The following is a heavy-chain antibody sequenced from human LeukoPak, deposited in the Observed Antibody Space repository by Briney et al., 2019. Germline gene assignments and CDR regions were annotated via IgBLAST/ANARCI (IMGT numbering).Heavy chain of an antibody. J-gene: IGHJ1*01. CDR1: RSTFSSLD. Sequence: GGSLRLSCAASRSTFSSLDFNWVRQAPGKGLEWVASINWDASYMFYADSGRGRFTISRDNAKNPHYLQMNGLRAEDTAVYYCGMRGLTFEWGQGTLVTVSS. V-gene: IGHV3-21*01. CDR2: INWDASYM. CDR3: GMRGLTFE. D-gene: IGHD5-12*01.